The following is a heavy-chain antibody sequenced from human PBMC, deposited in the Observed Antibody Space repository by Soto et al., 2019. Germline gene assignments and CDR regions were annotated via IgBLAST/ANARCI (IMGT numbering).Heavy chain of an antibody. J-gene: IGHJ5*02. D-gene: IGHD2-2*01. V-gene: IGHV1-2*02. Sequence: ASVKVSCKASGYTFTGYYMHWVRQAPGQGLEWMGWINPNSGGINYAQKFQGRVTMTRDTSISTAYMELSRLRSDDTAVYYCARLARRSTSFPFDPWGQGTLVTVSS. CDR2: INPNSGGI. CDR1: GYTFTGYY. CDR3: ARLARRSTSFPFDP.